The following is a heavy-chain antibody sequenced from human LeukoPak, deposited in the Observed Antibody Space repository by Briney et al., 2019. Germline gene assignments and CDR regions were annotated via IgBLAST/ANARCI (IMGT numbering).Heavy chain of an antibody. CDR1: GFTFSGYW. CDR3: AAGGGWDPSFGVVTHIDA. CDR2: IVNDGHGI. Sequence: PGGSLRLSCVTSGFTFSGYWMHWVRQGPEKGLELVSRIVNDGHGIIYADSVKGRFTTSRDNVKNTLYLQMNSLRVEDTAVYYCAAGGGWDPSFGVVTHIDAWGKGTTVVVS. V-gene: IGHV3-74*01. J-gene: IGHJ6*03. D-gene: IGHD3-3*01.